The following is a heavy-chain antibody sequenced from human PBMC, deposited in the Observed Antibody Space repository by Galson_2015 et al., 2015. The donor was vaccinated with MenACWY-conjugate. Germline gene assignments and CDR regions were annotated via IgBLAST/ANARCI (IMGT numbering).Heavy chain of an antibody. CDR3: TTRNGYCWGGHLFHFYMDV. V-gene: IGHV3-15*01. J-gene: IGHJ6*03. CDR2: IKSESDGGKV. Sequence: SLRLSCAASGFTFSNYWMHWVRQAPGKGLEWVGRIKSESDGGKVDYAAPVKGQFTISRDDSKNTLYLQMNSLKTEDTAVYYCTTRNGYCWGGHLFHFYMDVWGTGTTVTVSS. CDR1: GFTFSNYW. D-gene: IGHD6-25*01.